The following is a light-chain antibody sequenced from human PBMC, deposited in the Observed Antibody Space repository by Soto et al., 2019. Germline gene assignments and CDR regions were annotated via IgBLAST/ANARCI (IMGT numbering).Light chain of an antibody. CDR3: CSSAGTYSYV. CDR2: DVS. CDR1: SNDVGGYDY. J-gene: IGLJ1*01. Sequence: QSARTQPGSGSGSPGQAGTISCTGTSNDVGGYDYVSWYQQHPGKAPKLIIYDVSKRPSGVPDRFSGSKSGNTASLTISGLQAEDEAGYYCCSSAGTYSYVFGTGTRSPS. V-gene: IGLV2-11*01.